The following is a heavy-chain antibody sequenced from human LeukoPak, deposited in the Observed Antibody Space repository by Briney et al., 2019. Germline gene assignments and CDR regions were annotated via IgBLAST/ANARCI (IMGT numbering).Heavy chain of an antibody. CDR1: GFAFSSYG. Sequence: PGGSLRLSCAASGFAFSSYGMHWVRQAPGKGLEWVSAIYSGATTAYTDSVKGRFTISRDNSKNTVYLQMNSLRPEDTAMYYCAREGGYVFDYWGQGTLVTVSS. D-gene: IGHD5-12*01. V-gene: IGHV3-53*01. CDR2: IYSGATT. CDR3: AREGGYVFDY. J-gene: IGHJ4*02.